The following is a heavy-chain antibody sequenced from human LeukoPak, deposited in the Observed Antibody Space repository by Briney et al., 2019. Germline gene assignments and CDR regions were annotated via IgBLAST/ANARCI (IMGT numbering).Heavy chain of an antibody. CDR3: AKAGGVGYYFDY. D-gene: IGHD2-8*01. Sequence: HPGGSLRLSCAASGFTFNNYAMSWVRQAPGKGLEWVSAISDSRSSTYYADSIKGRFTISRDNSKNTLYPQMNSLRAEDTAVYYCAKAGGVGYYFDYWGQGTLVTVSS. CDR1: GFTFNNYA. J-gene: IGHJ4*02. V-gene: IGHV3-23*01. CDR2: ISDSRSST.